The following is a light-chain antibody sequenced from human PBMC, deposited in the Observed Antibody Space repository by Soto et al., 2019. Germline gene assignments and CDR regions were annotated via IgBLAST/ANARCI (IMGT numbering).Light chain of an antibody. J-gene: IGLJ1*01. CDR3: NPYTTNSLYV. CDR2: DVS. Sequence: QSALTQPASVSGSPGQSITISCTGSGSDVGGYNYVSWYQQRPGEAPKLIIHDVSLRPSGVSGRFSGSKSGNTASLTISGLQADDEADYYCNPYTTNSLYVFGSGTKLTVL. CDR1: GSDVGGYNY. V-gene: IGLV2-14*01.